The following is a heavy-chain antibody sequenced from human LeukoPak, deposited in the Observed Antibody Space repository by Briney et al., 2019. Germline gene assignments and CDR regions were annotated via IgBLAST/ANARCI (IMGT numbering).Heavy chain of an antibody. V-gene: IGHV3-33*01. CDR3: ARDAGYYYYGMDV. J-gene: IGHJ6*02. CDR1: GFTFSSYG. CDR2: VWYDGSNE. D-gene: IGHD1-14*01. Sequence: PGGSLRLSCAASGFTFSSYGMHWVRQAPGKGLQCVAVVWYDGSNEYYADSVKGRFTISRDNSKNTLYLQMNSLRPEDTAVYYCARDAGYYYYGMDVWGQGTTVTVSS.